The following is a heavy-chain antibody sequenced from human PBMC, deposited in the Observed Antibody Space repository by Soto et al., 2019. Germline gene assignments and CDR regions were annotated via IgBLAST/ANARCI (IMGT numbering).Heavy chain of an antibody. J-gene: IGHJ3*02. Sequence: QVQLVQSGSEVKKPGSSVKVSCTASGGTFSSYAISWVRQAPGQGREWMGGLIPIFGTANYAQKFQGRVTITADESTITAYMKQRSLRSADTAVYYCANLMTTVVSGDFDIWGQGTMFTVSS. V-gene: IGHV1-69*12. CDR1: GGTFSSYA. CDR3: ANLMTTVVSGDFDI. CDR2: LIPIFGTA. D-gene: IGHD4-17*01.